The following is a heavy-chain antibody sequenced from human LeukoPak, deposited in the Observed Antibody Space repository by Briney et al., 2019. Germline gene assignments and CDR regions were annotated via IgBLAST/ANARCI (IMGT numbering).Heavy chain of an antibody. CDR3: TTDGVDWSHVDY. CDR2: IKSKTDGGTT. Sequence: PGGSLRLSCAASGFTFSNAWMSWVPQAPGKGREWVGRIKSKTDGGTTDYDAPVKGRFTISRDDSKNTLYLQMNSLKTEDTAVYYCTTDGVDWSHVDYWGQGTLVTVSS. V-gene: IGHV3-15*01. J-gene: IGHJ4*02. D-gene: IGHD2-21*01. CDR1: GFTFSNAW.